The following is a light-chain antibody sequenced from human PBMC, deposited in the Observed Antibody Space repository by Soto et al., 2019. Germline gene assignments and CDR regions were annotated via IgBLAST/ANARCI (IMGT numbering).Light chain of an antibody. CDR1: RSDVGGYNY. J-gene: IGLJ2*01. CDR2: EVS. Sequence: QSVLTQPPSASGSPGQSVTLSCTGTRSDVGGYNYVSWYQQHPGKAPKLMIYEVSKRPSGVPDRFSGSKSGNTASLTVSGLQAEDEADYYCSSYAGRNNLVFGGGTKLTVL. CDR3: SSYAGRNNLV. V-gene: IGLV2-8*01.